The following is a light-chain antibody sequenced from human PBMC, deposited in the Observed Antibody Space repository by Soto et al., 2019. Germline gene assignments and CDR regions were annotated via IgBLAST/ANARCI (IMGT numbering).Light chain of an antibody. CDR3: MQALQTPRT. CDR1: QSLLHSNGYNY. J-gene: IGKJ1*01. V-gene: IGKV2-28*01. Sequence: DIVMTQSPLSLPVTPGEPASISCRSSQSLLHSNGYNYLDWYLQKPGQSPQLLIYLGSNRASGVPERFRGSGSGTDFPLKISRVEAEDVGVYYCMQALQTPRTFGQGTKVEIK. CDR2: LGS.